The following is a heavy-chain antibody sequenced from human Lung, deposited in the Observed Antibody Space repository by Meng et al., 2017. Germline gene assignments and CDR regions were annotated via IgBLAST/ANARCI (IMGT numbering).Heavy chain of an antibody. V-gene: IGHV6-1*01. CDR3: ARSQQWLDS. Sequence: VRLQQSGPGLVNPSQTLSITCPISVDIVPSNSAAWNWIRQSPSRGLEWLVRTYYRSKWYNGYAVSVRSRITINPDTSKNQFSLQLNSVTPEDTAVYHCARSQQWLDSWGQGTLVTVSS. D-gene: IGHD6-19*01. CDR2: TYYRSKWYN. CDR1: VDIVPSNSAA. J-gene: IGHJ4*02.